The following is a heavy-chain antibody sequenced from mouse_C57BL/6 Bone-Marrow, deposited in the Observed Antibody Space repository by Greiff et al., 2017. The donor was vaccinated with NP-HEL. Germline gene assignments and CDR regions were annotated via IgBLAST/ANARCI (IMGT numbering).Heavy chain of an antibody. V-gene: IGHV1-50*01. CDR2: IDPSDSYT. CDR3: ARNSYYYGSSYCWYFDV. CDR1: GYTFTSYW. D-gene: IGHD1-1*01. Sequence: QVQLQQPGAELVKPGASVKLSCKASGYTFTSYWMQWVKQRPGQGLEWIGEIDPSDSYTNYNQKFKGKATLTVDTSSSTAYMQLSSLTSEDSAVYYCARNSYYYGSSYCWYFDVWGTGTTVTVSS. J-gene: IGHJ1*03.